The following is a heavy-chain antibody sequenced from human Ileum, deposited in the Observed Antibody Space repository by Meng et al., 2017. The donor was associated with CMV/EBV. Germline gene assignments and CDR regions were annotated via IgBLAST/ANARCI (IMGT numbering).Heavy chain of an antibody. D-gene: IGHD4-23*01. J-gene: IGHJ4*02. CDR2: MNPSSGNT. V-gene: IGHV1-8*01. CDR3: ANDIYGNCGGQDY. Sequence: ASVKVSCKPSGYTFTNHDINWVRQATGQRLEWMGWMNPSSGNTGYAQKFQGRVTMTRNNSISTAYLELNSLTSDDTAVYYCANDIYGNCGGQDYWGQGTLVTVSS. CDR1: GYTFTNHD.